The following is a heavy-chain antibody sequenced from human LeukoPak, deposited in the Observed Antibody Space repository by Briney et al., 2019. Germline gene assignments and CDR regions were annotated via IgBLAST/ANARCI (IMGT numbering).Heavy chain of an antibody. Sequence: KTSETLSLTCTVSGGSINTYYWSWIRQPPGKGLEWIGYIYYSGSTKYNPSLKSRVTMSVATSKNQFSLELSSVTAADTAIYFCASDKFTPGYFQYWGLGTLVTVPS. V-gene: IGHV4-59*08. CDR2: IYYSGST. J-gene: IGHJ4*02. CDR1: GGSINTYY. D-gene: IGHD3-9*01. CDR3: ASDKFTPGYFQY.